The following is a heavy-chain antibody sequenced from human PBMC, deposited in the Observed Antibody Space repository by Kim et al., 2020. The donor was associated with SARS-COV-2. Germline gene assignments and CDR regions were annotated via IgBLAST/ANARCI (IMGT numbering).Heavy chain of an antibody. CDR3: ARDGIAANFDY. CDR2: INIGSGNT. Sequence: ASVKVSCKASGYTFTSYSIHWVRQAPGQSLEWMAWINIGSGNTKYSQKFQGRVTVTRDTAATTVFMDLSSLTSEDTAVYYCARDGIAANFDYWGQGSLVTVSS. CDR1: GYTFTSYS. J-gene: IGHJ4*02. V-gene: IGHV1-3*04. D-gene: IGHD6-13*01.